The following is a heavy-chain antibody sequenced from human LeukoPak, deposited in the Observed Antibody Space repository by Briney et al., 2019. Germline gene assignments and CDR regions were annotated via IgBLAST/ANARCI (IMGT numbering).Heavy chain of an antibody. V-gene: IGHV4-59*01. CDR2: IYYSGST. Sequence: SETLSLTCTVSGGSISSYYWSCIRQPPGKGLEWIGYIYYSGSTNYNPSLKSRVTISVDTSKNQFSLKLSSVTAADTAVYYCARVERTGYSSSWYWYFDYWGQGTLVTVSS. CDR3: ARVERTGYSSSWYWYFDY. CDR1: GGSISSYY. D-gene: IGHD6-13*01. J-gene: IGHJ4*02.